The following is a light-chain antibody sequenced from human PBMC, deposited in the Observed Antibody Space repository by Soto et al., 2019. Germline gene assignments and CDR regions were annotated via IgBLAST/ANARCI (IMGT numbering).Light chain of an antibody. CDR1: QSVSAW. V-gene: IGKV1-5*03. J-gene: IGKJ1*01. CDR3: QQYYSFWT. Sequence: DIHMTQSPSTLSASVGDTVTITCRASQSVSAWLAWYQQKPGRAPKLLISKASSLEGGVPSRFSGRGSGTEFTLTISSLQHDDFATYYCQQYYSFWTFGQGTKV. CDR2: KAS.